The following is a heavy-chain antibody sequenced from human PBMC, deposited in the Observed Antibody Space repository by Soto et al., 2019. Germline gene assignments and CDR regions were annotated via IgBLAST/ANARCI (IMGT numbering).Heavy chain of an antibody. CDR3: ASHHTSGWLYFDS. J-gene: IGHJ4*02. CDR2: ISSSGRAI. V-gene: IGHV3-11*01. D-gene: IGHD6-19*01. CDR1: GFTVSGND. Sequence: QLQLLESGGDLVKPGGSLRLSCAASGFTVSGNDLSWIRQAPGKGLEWVSSISSSGRAIYYADSVKGRFTISRDNAKDSLYLHMSSLRAEDTATYSCASHHTSGWLYFDSWGQGTLVTVSS.